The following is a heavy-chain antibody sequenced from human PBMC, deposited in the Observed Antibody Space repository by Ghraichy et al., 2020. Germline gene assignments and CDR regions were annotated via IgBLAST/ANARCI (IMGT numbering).Heavy chain of an antibody. Sequence: SETLSLTCTVSGGSISSYYWSWIRQPPGKGLEWIGYIYYSGSTNYNPSLKSRVTISVDTSKNQFSLKLSSVTAADTAVYYCARSGAGFWSGYYIYYYGMDVWGQGTTVTVSS. CDR2: IYYSGST. J-gene: IGHJ6*02. V-gene: IGHV4-59*01. D-gene: IGHD3-3*01. CDR3: ARSGAGFWSGYYIYYYGMDV. CDR1: GGSISSYY.